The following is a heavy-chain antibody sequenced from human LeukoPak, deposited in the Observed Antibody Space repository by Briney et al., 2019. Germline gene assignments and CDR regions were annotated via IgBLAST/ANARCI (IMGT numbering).Heavy chain of an antibody. CDR2: DSDT. J-gene: IGHJ6*03. CDR3: ARRSYDFWSGYYYYMDV. D-gene: IGHD3-3*01. V-gene: IGHV5-51*01. Sequence: DSDTRYSPSFQGQVTISADKSISTAYLQWSSLKASDTAMYYCARRSYDFWSGYYYYMDVWGKGTTVTVSS.